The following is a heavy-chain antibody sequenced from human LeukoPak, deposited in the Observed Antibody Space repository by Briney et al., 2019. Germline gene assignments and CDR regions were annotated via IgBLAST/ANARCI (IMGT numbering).Heavy chain of an antibody. D-gene: IGHD3-16*02. V-gene: IGHV3-7*05. CDR1: GFTFSSYW. CDR3: ARGGPYDYVWGSYRSLRFDY. Sequence: GGSLRLSCAVSGFTFSSYWMSWVRQAPGKGLEWVANIKQDGSEKYYVDSVKGRFTISRDNAKNSLYLQMNSLRAEDTAVYYCARGGPYDYVWGSYRSLRFDYWGQGTLVTVSS. CDR2: IKQDGSEK. J-gene: IGHJ4*02.